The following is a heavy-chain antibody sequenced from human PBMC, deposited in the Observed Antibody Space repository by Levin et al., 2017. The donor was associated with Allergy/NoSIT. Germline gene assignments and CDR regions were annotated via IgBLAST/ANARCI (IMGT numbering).Heavy chain of an antibody. CDR1: GYTFIGYY. CDR3: ARDGGDEVAFDI. CDR2: INPNSGGT. V-gene: IGHV1-2*02. D-gene: IGHD3-10*01. J-gene: IGHJ3*02. Sequence: GESLKISCKASGYTFIGYYMYWVRQAPGEGLEWMGWINPNSGGTNYPQKFQGRVTMTRDTSISTAYMELTRLRSDDTAVYYCARDGGDEVAFDIWGQGTMVTVSS.